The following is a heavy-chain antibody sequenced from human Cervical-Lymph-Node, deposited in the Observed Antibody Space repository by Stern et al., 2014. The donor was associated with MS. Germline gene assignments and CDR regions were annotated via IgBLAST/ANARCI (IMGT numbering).Heavy chain of an antibody. J-gene: IGHJ4*02. V-gene: IGHV4-30-4*01. Sequence: QVQLVESGPGLVKPSQTLSLTCTVSGGSINNGGFHWSWIRQPPGKVLEWIGYIYYSATTFYNPSFQSRVDISLATSNSQFSLRLSSGTAADTAVYYCARMTTGLRETRGFDPWGQGALVTVSS. CDR3: ARMTTGLRETRGFDP. CDR2: IYYSATT. D-gene: IGHD4-17*01. CDR1: GGSINNGGFH.